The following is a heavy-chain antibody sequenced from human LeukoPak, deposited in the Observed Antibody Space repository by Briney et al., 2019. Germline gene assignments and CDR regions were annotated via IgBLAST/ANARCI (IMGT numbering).Heavy chain of an antibody. D-gene: IGHD3-9*01. CDR2: ITWDGVTT. J-gene: IGHJ6*03. CDR3: AKGFYDILTGYYNAEEYHNMDV. CDR1: GFTFDDYT. V-gene: IGHV3-43*01. Sequence: GGSLRLSCAASGFTFDDYTMHWVRHVPGKGLEWLSLITWDGVTTYYADSVKGRFTISRDNSQNSLYLTMNSLRTEDTALYYCAKGFYDILTGYYNAEEYHNMDVWGKGTTVTVSS.